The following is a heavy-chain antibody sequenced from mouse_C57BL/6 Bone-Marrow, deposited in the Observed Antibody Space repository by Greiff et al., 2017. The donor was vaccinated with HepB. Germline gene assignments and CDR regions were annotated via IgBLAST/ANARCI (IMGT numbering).Heavy chain of an antibody. Sequence: QVQLQQSGPELVKPGASVKISCKASGYAFSSSWMNWVKQRPGKGLEWIGRIYPGDGDTNYNGKFKGKATLTADKSSSTAYMQLSSLTSEDSAVYVCARDGYDYAMDYCGQGNSVTVSS. D-gene: IGHD2-2*01. CDR1: GYAFSSSW. CDR3: ARDGYDYAMDY. CDR2: IYPGDGDT. V-gene: IGHV1-82*01. J-gene: IGHJ4*01.